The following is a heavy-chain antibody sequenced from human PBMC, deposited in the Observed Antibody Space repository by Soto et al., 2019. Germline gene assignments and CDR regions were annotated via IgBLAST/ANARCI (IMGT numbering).Heavy chain of an antibody. CDR3: ARASRAGGDYRGLDC. CDR1: GGSISAGSINRNY. Sequence: QVQLQESGPGLVKPSETLSLTCTVSGGSISAGSINRNYWSWFRQSPGKGLEWIGYIYYSGTTNSTPALKSRVTLSVDTSKNQFSLELRSVTAADTATYYCARASRAGGDYRGLDCWGQGTLVTVSS. J-gene: IGHJ4*02. V-gene: IGHV4-59*08. CDR2: IYYSGTT. D-gene: IGHD4-17*01.